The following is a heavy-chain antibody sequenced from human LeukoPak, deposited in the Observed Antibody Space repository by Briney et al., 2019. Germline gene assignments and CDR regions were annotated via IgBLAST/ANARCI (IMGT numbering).Heavy chain of an antibody. CDR2: INPSGGST. Sequence: GASVKVSCKASGYTFTSYYMHWVRQAPGQGLEWMGIINPSGGSTSYAQKFQGRVTMTRDMSTSTVYMELSSLRSEDTAVYYCARDRGHDYGDYGGAFDIWGQGTMVTVSS. V-gene: IGHV1-46*01. J-gene: IGHJ3*02. CDR3: ARDRGHDYGDYGGAFDI. D-gene: IGHD4-17*01. CDR1: GYTFTSYY.